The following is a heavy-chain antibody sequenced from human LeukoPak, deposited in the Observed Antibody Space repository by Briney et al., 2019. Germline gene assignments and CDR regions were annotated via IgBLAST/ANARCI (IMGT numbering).Heavy chain of an antibody. CDR2: FDPEGGET. J-gene: IGHJ4*02. CDR1: GYTLTELS. D-gene: IGHD3-10*01. Sequence: ASVKVSCKVSGYTLTELSMHWVRQAPGKGLEWMGSFDPEGGETIYAQKFQGRVTMTEDTSTDTAYMELSSLRSDDTAVYYCATNSFLVRGVITPHLDYWGQGTLVTVSS. V-gene: IGHV1-24*01. CDR3: ATNSFLVRGVITPHLDY.